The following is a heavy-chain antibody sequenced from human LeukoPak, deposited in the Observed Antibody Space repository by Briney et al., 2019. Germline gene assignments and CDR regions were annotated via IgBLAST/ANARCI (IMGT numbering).Heavy chain of an antibody. J-gene: IGHJ6*03. V-gene: IGHV4-59*08. CDR1: GGSISSYY. D-gene: IGHD3-16*01. Sequence: TSSDTLSLTCTVSGGSISSYYGSWIRQPPGKGLEWIGYIYYSGSTNYNPSLKSRVTISVDTSKNQFSLKLSSVTAADTAVYYCARHGAPTMYYYYMDVWGKGTTVTISS. CDR3: ARHGAPTMYYYYMDV. CDR2: IYYSGST.